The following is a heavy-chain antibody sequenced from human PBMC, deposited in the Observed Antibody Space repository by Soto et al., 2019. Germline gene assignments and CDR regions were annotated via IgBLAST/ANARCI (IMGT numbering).Heavy chain of an antibody. Sequence: GALVKVSCKASGYTFKNYGINWVRQASGRGLEWVAWVSAYNGDTSYAQHLQGRVTVTTETLTNTAYMELRSLRPDDTAVYFCVLGGLETGYYRDMDYWGQGTLVTVYS. CDR1: GYTFKNYG. CDR2: VSAYNGDT. J-gene: IGHJ4*02. D-gene: IGHD3-9*01. CDR3: VLGGLETGYYRDMDY. V-gene: IGHV1-18*04.